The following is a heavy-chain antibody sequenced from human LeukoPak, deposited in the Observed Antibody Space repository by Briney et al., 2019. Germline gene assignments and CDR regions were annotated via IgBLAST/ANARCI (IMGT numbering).Heavy chain of an antibody. CDR3: ARRVVSSALDPFDY. D-gene: IGHD3-22*01. CDR1: GGSISSYY. V-gene: IGHV4-59*01. J-gene: IGHJ4*02. CDR2: VYYSGST. Sequence: KPSETLSLTCTVSGGSISSYYWSWIRQPPGKGLECIGYVYYSGSTNYNPSLKSRVTMSVDTSKNQFSLKLSSVTAADTAVYYCARRVVSSALDPFDYWGQGTLVTVSS.